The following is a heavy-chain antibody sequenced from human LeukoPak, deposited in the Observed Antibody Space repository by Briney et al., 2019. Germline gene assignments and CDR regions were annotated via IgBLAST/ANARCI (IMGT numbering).Heavy chain of an antibody. D-gene: IGHD6-13*01. CDR1: GGTFSSYA. CDR3: AAQRGNVHSSSWPSRDY. Sequence: ASVKVSCKASGGTFSSYAISWVRQAPGQGLEWMGGIIPIFGTANYAQKFQGRVTITADGSTSTAYMELSSLRSEDTAVYYCAAQRGNVHSSSWPSRDYWGQGTLVTVSS. CDR2: IIPIFGTA. V-gene: IGHV1-69*13. J-gene: IGHJ4*02.